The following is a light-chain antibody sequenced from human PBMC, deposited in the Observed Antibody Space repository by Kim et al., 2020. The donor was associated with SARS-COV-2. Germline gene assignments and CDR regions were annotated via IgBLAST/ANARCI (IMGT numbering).Light chain of an antibody. CDR3: QQSHTAPLLT. CDR2: AAS. V-gene: IGKV1-39*01. J-gene: IGKJ4*01. Sequence: IQMTQSPSSLAASVGDRVTIACRASQSIGTRLNWYQQRPGKAPKLLIYAASSLQSGVPSRFSGTGSGTDFTLTINSLQPEDFATYYCQQSHTAPLLTFGGGTKVDIK. CDR1: QSIGTR.